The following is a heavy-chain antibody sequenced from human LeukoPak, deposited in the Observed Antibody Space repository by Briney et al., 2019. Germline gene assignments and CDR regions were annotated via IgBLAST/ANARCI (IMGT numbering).Heavy chain of an antibody. D-gene: IGHD4-11*01. Sequence: PGGSLRLSCAASGFTFSSNYMSWVRQAPGKGLEWIGEINHSGSTNYNPSLKSRVTISVDTSKNQFSLKLSSVTAADTAVYYCARGDGTTVTPRYYYYGMDVWGQGTTVTVSS. CDR3: ARGDGTTVTPRYYYYGMDV. J-gene: IGHJ6*02. V-gene: IGHV4-34*01. CDR2: INHSGST. CDR1: GFTFSSNY.